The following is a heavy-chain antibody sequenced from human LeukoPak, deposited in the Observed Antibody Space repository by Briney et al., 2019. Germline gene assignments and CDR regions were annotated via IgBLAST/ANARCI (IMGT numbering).Heavy chain of an antibody. D-gene: IGHD2-21*02. J-gene: IGHJ1*01. Sequence: GGSLRLSCAGSGFTFSNAWMTWVRQAPGKGLEWVSVIHSGGSTYYADSVKGRFIISRDNSKNTLYLQMNSLRAEDTAVYYCARDAYCGGDCYFAFQHWGQGTLVTVSS. V-gene: IGHV3-66*01. CDR1: GFTFSNAW. CDR3: ARDAYCGGDCYFAFQH. CDR2: IHSGGST.